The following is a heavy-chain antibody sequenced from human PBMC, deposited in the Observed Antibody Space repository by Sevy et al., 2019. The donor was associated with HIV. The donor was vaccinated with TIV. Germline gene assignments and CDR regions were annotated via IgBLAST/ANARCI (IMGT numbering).Heavy chain of an antibody. J-gene: IGHJ4*02. Sequence: GGSLRLSCAASGFTFRDYSMNWVRQAPGHGLEWVSSISSASSYRKYGDSVKGRFTISRDNAKNLLYLDLNSLRVEDTAVYYCTRVDYYDTSASQYSGQGTLVTVSS. CDR2: ISSASSYR. CDR3: TRVDYYDTSASQY. D-gene: IGHD3-22*01. V-gene: IGHV3-21*06. CDR1: GFTFRDYS.